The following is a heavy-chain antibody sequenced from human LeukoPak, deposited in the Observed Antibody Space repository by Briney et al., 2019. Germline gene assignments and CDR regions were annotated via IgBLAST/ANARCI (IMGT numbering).Heavy chain of an antibody. J-gene: IGHJ4*02. Sequence: GGSLRLSCAASGFTFSTFAMIWVRQPPGKGLEWVSSVFPSGGEIHYADSVRGRFTISRDNSKSTLYLQMNSLRAEDTALYYCARSRDYYGSGSFDYWGQGTLVTVSS. V-gene: IGHV3-23*01. CDR3: ARSRDYYGSGSFDY. D-gene: IGHD3-10*01. CDR2: VFPSGGEI. CDR1: GFTFSTFA.